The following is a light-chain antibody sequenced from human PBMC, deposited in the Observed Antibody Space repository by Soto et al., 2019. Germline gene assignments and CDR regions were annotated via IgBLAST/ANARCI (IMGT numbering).Light chain of an antibody. Sequence: QSVLTQPASVSGSPGQSITIFCTGTSSDVGSYTYVSWYQQHPGRAPKLMIYDVSSRPSGVSNRFSGSKSGSTASLTISGLQAEDEADYFCTSYTTSSTYVFGTGTKLTV. V-gene: IGLV2-14*03. CDR3: TSYTTSSTYV. J-gene: IGLJ1*01. CDR1: SSDVGSYTY. CDR2: DVS.